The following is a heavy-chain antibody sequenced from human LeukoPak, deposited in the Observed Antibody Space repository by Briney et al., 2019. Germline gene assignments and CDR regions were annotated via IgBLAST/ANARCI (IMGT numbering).Heavy chain of an antibody. CDR2: ISGGDGPT. CDR3: ANHGGYSGYGADYFDY. V-gene: IGHV3-23*01. J-gene: IGHJ4*02. Sequence: GSLRLSCATSGFTFSIYAMSWVRQAPGKGLEWVSTISGGDGPTYYADSVKGRFTISRDNSKNTLYLQMNSLRDGDTAVYYCANHGGYSGYGADYFDYWGQGTLVTVSS. D-gene: IGHD5-12*01. CDR1: GFTFSIYA.